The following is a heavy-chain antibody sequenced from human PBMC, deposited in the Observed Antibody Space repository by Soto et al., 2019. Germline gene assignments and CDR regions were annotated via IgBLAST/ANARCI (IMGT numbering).Heavy chain of an antibody. J-gene: IGHJ3*02. D-gene: IGHD6-19*01. CDR3: ARDLWLDDAFDI. CDR2: ISSSSSYT. Sequence: QVQLVESGGGLVKPGGSLRLSCAASGFTFSDYYMSWIRQAPGKGLEWVSYISSSSSYTNYADSVKGRFTISRDNAKNSLYLQMNSLRAEDTAVYYCARDLWLDDAFDIWGQGTMVTVSS. CDR1: GFTFSDYY. V-gene: IGHV3-11*06.